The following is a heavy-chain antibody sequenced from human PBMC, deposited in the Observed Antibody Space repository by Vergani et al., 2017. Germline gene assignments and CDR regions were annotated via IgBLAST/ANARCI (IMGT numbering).Heavy chain of an antibody. J-gene: IGHJ5*02. CDR1: GFTFNQYG. Sequence: QVQLVESGGGVVQPGRSLRLSCAASGFTFNQYGMHWVRQAPGKGMEWVAFTWYDGNNKQYADSVKGRFTISRDNSKRTMYLQMNSLRDEYTGVYYCARGLRLLYNRFDPWGKGTLVTVSS. CDR2: TWYDGNNK. CDR3: ARGLRLLYNRFDP. D-gene: IGHD1-14*01. V-gene: IGHV3-33*01.